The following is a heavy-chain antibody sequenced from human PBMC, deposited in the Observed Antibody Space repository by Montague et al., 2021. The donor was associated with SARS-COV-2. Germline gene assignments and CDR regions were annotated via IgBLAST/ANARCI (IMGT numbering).Heavy chain of an antibody. CDR3: AKSAWGVTDAFDI. CDR2: IYSGGSST. Sequence: SLRLSCAASGFRFDDYAMHWVRQAPGKGLERVSAIYSGGSSTFYADSVKGRFTISRDNSKNTLYLQMNSLRAEDTAVYYCAKSAWGVTDAFDIWGQGTMVTVSS. CDR1: GFRFDDYA. J-gene: IGHJ3*02. V-gene: IGHV3-23*03. D-gene: IGHD1-26*01.